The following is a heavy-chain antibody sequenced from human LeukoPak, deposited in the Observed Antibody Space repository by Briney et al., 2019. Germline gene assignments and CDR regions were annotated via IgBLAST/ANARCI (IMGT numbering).Heavy chain of an antibody. D-gene: IGHD5-18*01. CDR1: GYTFTGYY. CDR3: ARDFRAAMVSDWFDP. J-gene: IGHJ5*02. CDR2: INPNSGGT. Sequence: ASVKVSCKASGYTFTGYYMHWVRQAPGQGLEWMGWINPNSGGTNYAQKFQGRVTMTRDTSISTAYMELSRLRSNDTAVYYCARDFRAAMVSDWFDPWGQGTLVTVSS. V-gene: IGHV1-2*02.